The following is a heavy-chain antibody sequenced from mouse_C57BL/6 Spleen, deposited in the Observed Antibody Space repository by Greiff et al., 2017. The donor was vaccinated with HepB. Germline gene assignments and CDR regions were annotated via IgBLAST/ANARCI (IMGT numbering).Heavy chain of an antibody. CDR3: ARDRYYGSEEDFDV. Sequence: EVKLVESGGGLVKPGGSLKLSCAASGFTFSSYAMSWVRQTPEKRLEWVATISDGGSYTYYPDNVKGRFTISRDNAKNNLYLQMSHLRSEDTAMYYCARDRYYGSEEDFDVWGTGTTVTVSS. CDR1: GFTFSSYA. V-gene: IGHV5-4*01. D-gene: IGHD1-1*01. CDR2: ISDGGSYT. J-gene: IGHJ1*03.